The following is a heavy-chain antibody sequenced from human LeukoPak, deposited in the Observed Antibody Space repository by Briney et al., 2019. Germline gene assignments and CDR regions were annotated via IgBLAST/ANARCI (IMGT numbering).Heavy chain of an antibody. V-gene: IGHV1-69*06. CDR3: ARGLGAGYYYYYYYMDV. Sequence: ASVKVSCKASGGTFSSYAISWVRQAPGQGLEWMGGIIPIFGTANYAQKFQGRVTITADKSTSTAYMELSSLRSEDTAVYYCARGLGAGYYYYYYYMDVWGKGTTVTISS. CDR1: GGTFSSYA. J-gene: IGHJ6*03. CDR2: IIPIFGTA. D-gene: IGHD1-26*01.